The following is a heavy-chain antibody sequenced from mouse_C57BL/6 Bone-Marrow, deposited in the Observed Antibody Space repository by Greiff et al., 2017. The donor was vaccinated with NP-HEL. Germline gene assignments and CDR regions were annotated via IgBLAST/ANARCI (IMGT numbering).Heavy chain of an antibody. CDR3: ARDGYSYYFDY. V-gene: IGHV1-81*01. Sequence: VQLQQSGAELARPGASVKLSCKASGYTFTSYGISWVKQRTGQGLEWIGEIYPRSGNTYYNEKFKGKATLTADKSSSTAYMELRSLTSEDSAVYFWARDGYSYYFDYWGQGTTLTVSS. CDR2: IYPRSGNT. J-gene: IGHJ2*01. CDR1: GYTFTSYG. D-gene: IGHD2-3*01.